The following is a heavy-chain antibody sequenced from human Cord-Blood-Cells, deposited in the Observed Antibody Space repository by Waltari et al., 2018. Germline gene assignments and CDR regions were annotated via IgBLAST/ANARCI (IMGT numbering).Heavy chain of an antibody. CDR2: INHSGST. J-gene: IGHJ4*02. V-gene: IGHV4-34*01. Sequence: QVQLQQWGAGLLKPSETLSLTCAVYGGSFSGYYWSWIRQPPGKGLEWSGEINHSGSTNYNPALKSRVTISVDTSKNQFSLKLSSVTAADTAVYYCARHEEEWELLDYWGQGTLVTVSS. CDR1: GGSFSGYY. CDR3: ARHEEEWELLDY. D-gene: IGHD1-26*01.